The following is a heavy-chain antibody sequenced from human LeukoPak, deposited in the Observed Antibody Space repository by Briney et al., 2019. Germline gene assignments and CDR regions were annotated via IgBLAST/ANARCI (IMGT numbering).Heavy chain of an antibody. Sequence: PGGSLRLSCAASGFTLSSYWMTWFRQAPGKGLEWVANIKQDGSEKYYADSVKGRFTISRDNAKNSLYLQMNSLRAEDTAVYYCARDRRYGGNSLYYFDYWGQGTLVTVSS. CDR3: ARDRRYGGNSLYYFDY. J-gene: IGHJ4*02. CDR2: IKQDGSEK. CDR1: GFTLSSYW. D-gene: IGHD4-23*01. V-gene: IGHV3-7*01.